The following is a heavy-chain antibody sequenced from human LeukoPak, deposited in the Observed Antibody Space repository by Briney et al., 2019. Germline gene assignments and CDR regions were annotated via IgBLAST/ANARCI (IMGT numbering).Heavy chain of an antibody. D-gene: IGHD3-10*01. CDR3: AKDWNLYGSGTYYNSWGY. CDR2: IKSKNDGGTT. J-gene: IGHJ4*02. Sequence: GGSLTLLCSASGFTFSNALMNWVRQAPGKGPEWVGRIKSKNDGGTTDYAAPVKGQCTISRDTPKNTWSLQMNSLRAENTAVYYCAKDWNLYGSGTYYNSWGYWGQGALVTVSS. CDR1: GFTFSNAL. V-gene: IGHV3-15*01.